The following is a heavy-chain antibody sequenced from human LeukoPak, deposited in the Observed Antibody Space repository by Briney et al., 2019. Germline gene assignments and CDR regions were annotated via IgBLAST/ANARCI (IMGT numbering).Heavy chain of an antibody. J-gene: IGHJ5*02. Sequence: SETLSLTCTVSGGSITITNWGWIRQPPGKGLEWIGYIYYSGSTNYNPSLKSRVTISVDTSKNQFSLKLSSVTAADTAVYYCARRDRGYCSSTSCYYGDPWGQGTLVTVSS. V-gene: IGHV4-59*08. CDR1: GGSITITN. D-gene: IGHD2-2*01. CDR2: IYYSGST. CDR3: ARRDRGYCSSTSCYYGDP.